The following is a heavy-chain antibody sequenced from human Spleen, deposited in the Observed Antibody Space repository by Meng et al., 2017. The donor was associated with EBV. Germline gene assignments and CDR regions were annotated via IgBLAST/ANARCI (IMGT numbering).Heavy chain of an antibody. V-gene: IGHV4-31*11. CDR1: GGSISSGGYY. J-gene: IGHJ4*02. D-gene: IGHD3-10*01. CDR3: ASDRGQNYY. Sequence: QLHVQESGPGLVKPSQTRSLTCAVSGGSISSGGYYWSWIRQPPGKGLEWIGYIYSSGSTYYNPSLKSRVTISVDTSKNQFSLRLRSLTASDTAVYYCASDRGQNYYWGPGTLVTVSS. CDR2: IYSSGST.